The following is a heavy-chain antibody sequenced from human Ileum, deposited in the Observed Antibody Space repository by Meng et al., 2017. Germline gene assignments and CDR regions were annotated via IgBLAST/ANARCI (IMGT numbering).Heavy chain of an antibody. CDR1: GFTVSVNY. CDR3: AKSVNFDAGGYYP. D-gene: IGHD3-22*01. J-gene: IGHJ5*02. Sequence: VQLVESGGGWVQPGGSLRLSCAASGFTVSVNYMSWVRQAPGKGLEWVSCIYVDGRTYYADSVKSRFTIFRDSSKNTLYLQMNSLRAEDTAVYYCAKSVNFDAGGYYPWGQGTLVTVSS. V-gene: IGHV3-66*01. CDR2: IYVDGRT.